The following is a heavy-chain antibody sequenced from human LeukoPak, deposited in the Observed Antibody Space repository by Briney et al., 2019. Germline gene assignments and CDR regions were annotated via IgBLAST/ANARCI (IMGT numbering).Heavy chain of an antibody. Sequence: ASVKVSCKASGHPFTSYGITWVRQAPGQGLEWMGWISAYNGNTHYAQSLQDRVTMATDTSMRTAYMELRSLRSDDTAMYYCARGVGGGSWLDYWGQGTLVTVSS. D-gene: IGHD6-13*01. CDR1: GHPFTSYG. V-gene: IGHV1-18*01. CDR3: ARGVGGGSWLDY. J-gene: IGHJ4*02. CDR2: ISAYNGNT.